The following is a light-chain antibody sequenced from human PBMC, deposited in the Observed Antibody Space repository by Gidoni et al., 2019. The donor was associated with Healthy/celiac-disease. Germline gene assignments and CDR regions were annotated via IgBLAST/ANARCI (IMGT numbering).Light chain of an antibody. Sequence: DIQMTQSPSTLSASVGDRVTITCRASQSISSWLAWYQQKPGKAPKLLIYKAYSLESGVPSRFSGSGSGTDFTLTISSLQPDDFATYYFQQYNSYLYTFGQGTKLEIK. J-gene: IGKJ2*01. CDR1: QSISSW. CDR2: KAY. CDR3: QQYNSYLYT. V-gene: IGKV1-5*03.